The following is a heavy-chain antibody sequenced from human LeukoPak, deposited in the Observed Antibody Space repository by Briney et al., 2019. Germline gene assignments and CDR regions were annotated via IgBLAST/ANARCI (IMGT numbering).Heavy chain of an antibody. J-gene: IGHJ4*02. V-gene: IGHV3-74*01. D-gene: IGHD3-16*01. CDR3: ARDLRGIGDETAY. Sequence: GGSLRLSCAASGFTFSTYWTHCVRQAPGKGLVWVSRINSEGGTTTYADSVKGRFTISRDNAKNTLYLHMNSLRVEDTAVYYCARDLRGIGDETAYWGQGTLVTVSS. CDR2: INSEGGTT. CDR1: GFTFSTYW.